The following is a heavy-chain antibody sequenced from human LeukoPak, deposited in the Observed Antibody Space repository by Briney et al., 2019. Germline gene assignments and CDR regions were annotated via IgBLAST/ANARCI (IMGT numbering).Heavy chain of an antibody. D-gene: IGHD6-6*01. Sequence: PGGSLRLSCAASGFTFSSYAMHWVRQAPGKGLEWVAVISYDGSNKYYADSAKGRFTSSRDNSKNTLYLQMNNLRAEDTAIYYCARDRWGSIAANNWFDPWGQGTLVTVSS. CDR3: ARDRWGSIAANNWFDP. CDR1: GFTFSSYA. J-gene: IGHJ5*02. V-gene: IGHV3-30*04. CDR2: ISYDGSNK.